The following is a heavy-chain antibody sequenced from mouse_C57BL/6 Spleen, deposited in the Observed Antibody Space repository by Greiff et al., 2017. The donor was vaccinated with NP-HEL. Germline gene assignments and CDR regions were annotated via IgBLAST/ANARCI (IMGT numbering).Heavy chain of an antibody. D-gene: IGHD2-4*01. Sequence: VKLMESGPGLVAPSQSLSITCTVSGFSLTSYGVHWVRQPPGKGLEWLVVIWSDGSTTYNSALKSRLSISKDNSKSQVFLKMNSLQTDDTAMYYCARHGDILYDYDGYFDVWGTGTTVTVSS. CDR2: IWSDGST. J-gene: IGHJ1*03. CDR1: GFSLTSYG. V-gene: IGHV2-6-1*01. CDR3: ARHGDILYDYDGYFDV.